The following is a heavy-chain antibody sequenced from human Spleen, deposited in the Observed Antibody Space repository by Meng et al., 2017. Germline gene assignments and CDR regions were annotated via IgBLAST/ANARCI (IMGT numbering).Heavy chain of an antibody. J-gene: IGHJ4*02. CDR2: INFDGRST. Sequence: GGSLRLSCAASGFSFNRYWMHWVRQGPGKGLVWVSRINFDGRSTTYADSVKGRFTISRDNAKNTLYLQINSLRVEDTAVYYCAGDPDQNGYSSFDYWGQGTQVTVSS. V-gene: IGHV3-74*03. D-gene: IGHD5-18*01. CDR3: AGDPDQNGYSSFDY. CDR1: GFSFNRYW.